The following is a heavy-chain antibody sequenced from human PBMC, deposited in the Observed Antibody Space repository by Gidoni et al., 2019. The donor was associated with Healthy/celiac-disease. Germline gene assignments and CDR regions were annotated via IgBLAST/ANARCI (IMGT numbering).Heavy chain of an antibody. CDR1: GFTFSSYA. V-gene: IGHV3-64D*06. J-gene: IGHJ4*02. D-gene: IGHD6-13*01. Sequence: EVQLVESGGGLVQPGGSLRLSCSASGFTFSSYAMHWVRQAPGKGLEYVSAISSNGGSTYYADSVKGRFTISRDNSKNTLYLQMSSLRAEDTAVYYCVKGGIYYSSSWYLWGQGTLVTVSS. CDR2: ISSNGGST. CDR3: VKGGIYYSSSWYL.